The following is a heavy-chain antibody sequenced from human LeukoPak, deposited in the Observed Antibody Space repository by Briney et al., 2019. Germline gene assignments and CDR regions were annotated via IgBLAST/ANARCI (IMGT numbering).Heavy chain of an antibody. CDR3: ARERPAAASAFEI. D-gene: IGHD6-25*01. V-gene: IGHV3-11*01. J-gene: IGHJ3*02. CDR1: GFTFSDYY. Sequence: GGSLRLSCAASGFTFSDYYMSWIRQAPGKGLEWVSYISSSGSALYHADSVKGRFTISRDNAKNSLYLQMNSLRAEDTAVYYCARERPAAASAFEIWGQGTRVTVSS. CDR2: ISSSGSAL.